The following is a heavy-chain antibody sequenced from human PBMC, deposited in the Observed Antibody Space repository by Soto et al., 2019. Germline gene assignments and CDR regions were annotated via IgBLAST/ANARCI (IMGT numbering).Heavy chain of an antibody. V-gene: IGHV3-33*01. CDR3: AREEGGVASAFDY. J-gene: IGHJ4*02. CDR1: GFTFSSYG. D-gene: IGHD2-15*01. CDR2: IWHDGSKQ. Sequence: QVQLVESGGGVVQPGRSLRLSCAASGFTFSSYGMHWVRQAPGKGLEWVALIWHDGSKQYYADCVKGRFAISRDNAKTTLYLQMNSLRADATAEYYCAREEGGVASAFDYWGQGALGTVSS.